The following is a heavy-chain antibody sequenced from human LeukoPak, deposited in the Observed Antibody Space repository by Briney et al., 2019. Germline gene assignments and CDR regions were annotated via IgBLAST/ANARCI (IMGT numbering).Heavy chain of an antibody. CDR2: ISGSGGST. J-gene: IGHJ4*02. Sequence: GGSLRLSCAASGFTFSSYAMSWVRQAPGKGLEWVSAISGSGGSTYYADSVKGRFTISRDNSKNTLYLQMNSLRAEDTAVYYCAKDDYYDSSGYHYQNQNYFDYWGQGTLVTVSS. V-gene: IGHV3-23*01. CDR3: AKDDYYDSSGYHYQNQNYFDY. CDR1: GFTFSSYA. D-gene: IGHD3-22*01.